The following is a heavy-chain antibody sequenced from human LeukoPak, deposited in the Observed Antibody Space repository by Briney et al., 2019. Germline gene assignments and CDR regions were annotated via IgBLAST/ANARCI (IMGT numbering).Heavy chain of an antibody. CDR1: VGSISIYY. Sequence: SHSLSPTCTVAVGSISIYYGGCLRKPPRKGLEWSGYIYYSGSTNYNPSLTSRVTISVDTSKNQFSLKLSSVTAADTAVYYCARDVATMVRGVITPNWFDPWGQGTLVTVSS. D-gene: IGHD3-10*01. CDR3: ARDVATMVRGVITPNWFDP. J-gene: IGHJ5*02. V-gene: IGHV4-59*01. CDR2: IYYSGST.